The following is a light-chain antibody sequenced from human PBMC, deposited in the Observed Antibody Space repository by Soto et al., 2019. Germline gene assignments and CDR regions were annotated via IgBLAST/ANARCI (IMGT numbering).Light chain of an antibody. CDR1: QSISSW. J-gene: IGKJ2*01. CDR2: KAS. CDR3: QQFNSYPYT. V-gene: IGKV1-5*03. Sequence: DIQMTQSPSTLSASVGDRVTITCRASQSISSWLAWFQQKPGKAPKLMIYKASSLESGVPSRFSGSGSGTEFTLTISSLQPGDFATYYCQQFNSYPYTFGQGTKLEIK.